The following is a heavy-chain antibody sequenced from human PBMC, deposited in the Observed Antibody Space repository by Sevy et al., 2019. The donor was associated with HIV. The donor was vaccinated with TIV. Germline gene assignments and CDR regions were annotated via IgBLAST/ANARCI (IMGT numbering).Heavy chain of an antibody. D-gene: IGHD3-3*01. V-gene: IGHV4-39*01. CDR2: IYFSGST. CDR3: ARHGFWGGLYWFDP. CDR1: GGSISSSSYY. J-gene: IGHJ5*02. Sequence: SETLSLTCTVSGGSISSSSYYWGWIRQPPGKGLEWFGSIYFSGSTYYNPSLKSRVTISVYTSKNQFSLKLSSVTAADTAVYYCARHGFWGGLYWFDPWGQGTLVTVSS.